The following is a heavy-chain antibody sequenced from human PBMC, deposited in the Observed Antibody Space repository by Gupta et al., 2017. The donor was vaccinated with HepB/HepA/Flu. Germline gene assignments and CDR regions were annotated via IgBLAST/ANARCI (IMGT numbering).Heavy chain of an antibody. CDR3: ARGGGGVPTSGDYSNYPFDY. CDR1: GGTFSSYA. CDR2: IIPIFGTA. D-gene: IGHD4-11*01. V-gene: IGHV1-69*01. Sequence: QVQLVQSGAEVKKPGSSVKVSCKASGGTFSSYAISWVRQAPGQGLEWMGGIIPIFGTANYAQKFQGRVTITADESTSPAYMELSSLRSEDTAVYYCARGGGGVPTSGDYSNYPFDYWGQGTRGTVSS. J-gene: IGHJ4*02.